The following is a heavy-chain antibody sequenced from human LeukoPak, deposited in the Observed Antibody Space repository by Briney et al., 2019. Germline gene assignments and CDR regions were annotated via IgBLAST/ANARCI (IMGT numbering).Heavy chain of an antibody. V-gene: IGHV4-39*01. Sequence: SETLSLTCTVSGDSISSSSYFWGWIRQPPGKGLEWIGSIHYSGSTYYNPSLKSRVTTSVDTSKNQFFLKVTSVTAADTAVYYCTRLKTGASDYWGQGTPVTVSS. CDR1: GDSISSSSYF. D-gene: IGHD3-10*01. CDR3: TRLKTGASDY. CDR2: IHYSGST. J-gene: IGHJ4*02.